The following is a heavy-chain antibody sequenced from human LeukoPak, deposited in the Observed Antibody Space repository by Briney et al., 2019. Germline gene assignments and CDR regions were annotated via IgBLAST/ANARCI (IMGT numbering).Heavy chain of an antibody. D-gene: IGHD3-3*01. J-gene: IGHJ6*03. CDR3: ARDRGLRFLEWLPQNPYSGHYMDV. V-gene: IGHV4-59*11. CDR1: GGSISSHY. Sequence: SETLSLTGTVSGGSISSHYWSWIRQPPGKGLEGIGYIYYSGSTNYNPSLKSRVTISVDTSKNQFSLKLSSVTAVDTAVYYCARDRGLRFLEWLPQNPYSGHYMDVWGKGTTVTVSS. CDR2: IYYSGST.